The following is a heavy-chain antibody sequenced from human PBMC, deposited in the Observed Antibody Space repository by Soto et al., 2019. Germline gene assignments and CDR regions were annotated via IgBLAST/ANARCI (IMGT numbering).Heavy chain of an antibody. D-gene: IGHD7-27*01. Sequence: ESGGGLVQPGGSLRRSCATSGCIISDCAMNWVRQAPGKGLEGVSYISSSSSVIDYADSVKGRFTVSRDNARNTLYLQMNSLRAEDTAVYYCARDLSWGSNWYYYMDVWGKGTTVTVSS. CDR1: GCIISDCA. CDR2: ISSSSSVI. V-gene: IGHV3-48*01. CDR3: ARDLSWGSNWYYYMDV. J-gene: IGHJ6*03.